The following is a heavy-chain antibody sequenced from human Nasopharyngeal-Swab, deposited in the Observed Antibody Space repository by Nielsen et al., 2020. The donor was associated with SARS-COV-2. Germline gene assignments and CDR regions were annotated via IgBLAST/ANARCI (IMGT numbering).Heavy chain of an antibody. D-gene: IGHD2-21*02. Sequence: GESLKISCAASGFTFSSYAMHWVRQAPGKGLEWVAVISYDGSNKYYADSVKGRLTISRDNSKNTLYLQMNSLRAEDTAVYYCAREEVTADAFDIWGQGTMVTVSS. J-gene: IGHJ3*02. CDR1: GFTFSSYA. CDR3: AREEVTADAFDI. CDR2: ISYDGSNK. V-gene: IGHV3-30-3*01.